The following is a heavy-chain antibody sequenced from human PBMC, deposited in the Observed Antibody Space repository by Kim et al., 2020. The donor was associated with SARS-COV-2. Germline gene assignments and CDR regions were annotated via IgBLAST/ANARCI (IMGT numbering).Heavy chain of an antibody. V-gene: IGHV3-74*01. Sequence: GGSLRLSCAASGFTFSSYWMHWVRQAPGKGLVWVSRINSDGSSTSYADSVKGRFTISRDNAKNTLYLQMNSLRAEDTAVYYCAREEVATPELWSYYYYYYGMDVWGQENTVTVSS. CDR3: AREEVATPELWSYYYYYYGMDV. J-gene: IGHJ6*02. D-gene: IGHD5-18*01. CDR2: INSDGSST. CDR1: GFTFSSYW.